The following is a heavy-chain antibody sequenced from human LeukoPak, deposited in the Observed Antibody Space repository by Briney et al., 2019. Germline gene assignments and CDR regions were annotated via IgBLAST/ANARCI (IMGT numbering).Heavy chain of an antibody. Sequence: GGSLRLSCAASGFTFSSYSMNWVRQAPGKGLEWVSSISSSSSYIYYADSVKGRFTISRDNAKNSLYLQMNSLRAEDTAVYYCARTITMVRGVIIHDAFDIWGQGTMVTVSS. V-gene: IGHV3-21*01. J-gene: IGHJ3*02. CDR1: GFTFSSYS. CDR2: ISSSSSYI. CDR3: ARTITMVRGVIIHDAFDI. D-gene: IGHD3-10*01.